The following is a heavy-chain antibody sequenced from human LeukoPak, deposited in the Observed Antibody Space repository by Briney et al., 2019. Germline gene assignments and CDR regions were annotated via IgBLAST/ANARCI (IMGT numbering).Heavy chain of an antibody. D-gene: IGHD6-13*01. CDR1: GFTFGSSA. CDR2: FSRSGPDT. J-gene: IGHJ4*02. CDR3: AKGSLGSWYYFDY. Sequence: GGSLRLSCAASGFTFGSSAMSWVRQAPGKGPEWVSTFSRSGPDTYYADSVKGRFTIFRDNSKNTLYLQMNSLSAEDTAVYYCAKGSLGSWYYFDYWGRGTLVTVSS. V-gene: IGHV3-23*01.